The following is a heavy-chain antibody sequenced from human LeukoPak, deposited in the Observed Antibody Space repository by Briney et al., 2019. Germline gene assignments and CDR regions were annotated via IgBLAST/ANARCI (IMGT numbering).Heavy chain of an antibody. CDR1: GFTFSSYG. Sequence: GGSLRLSCAASGFTFSSYGMHWVRQAPGKGLEWVAFIRYDGSNKYYADSVKGRFTISRDNSKNTPYLQMNSLRAEDTAVYYCAKATSYSNYHYFDYWGQGTLVTVSS. D-gene: IGHD4-11*01. J-gene: IGHJ4*02. V-gene: IGHV3-30*02. CDR3: AKATSYSNYHYFDY. CDR2: IRYDGSNK.